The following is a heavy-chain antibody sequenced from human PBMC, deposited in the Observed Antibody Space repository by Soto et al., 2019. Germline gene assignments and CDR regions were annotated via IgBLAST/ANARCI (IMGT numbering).Heavy chain of an antibody. CDR1: GGSISSGGYY. V-gene: IGHV4-31*03. D-gene: IGHD3-10*01. J-gene: IGHJ4*02. CDR2: IYYSGNT. CDR3: ARGVTMVRGVIHTPYFDY. Sequence: QVQLQESGPGLVKPSQTLSLTCTVSGGSISSGGYYWSWIRQHPGKGLEWIGYIYYSGNTYYNPSLNSRVNISVDTSKNQFSLKLSSVTAADTAVYYCARGVTMVRGVIHTPYFDYWGQGTLVTVSS.